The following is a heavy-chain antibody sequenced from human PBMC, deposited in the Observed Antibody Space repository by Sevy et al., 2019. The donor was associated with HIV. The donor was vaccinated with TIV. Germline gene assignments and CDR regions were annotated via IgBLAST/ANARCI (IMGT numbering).Heavy chain of an antibody. J-gene: IGHJ4*02. CDR1: GFTFSNAW. CDR3: TSRPRIVVVTADHDY. D-gene: IGHD2-21*02. V-gene: IGHV3-15*01. Sequence: GGSLRLSCAASGFTFSNAWMSWVRHAPGKGLEWVGRIKSKTDGGTTDYAAPVKGRFTISRDDSKNTLYLQMNSLKTEDTAVYYCTSRPRIVVVTADHDYWGQGTLVTVSS. CDR2: IKSKTDGGTT.